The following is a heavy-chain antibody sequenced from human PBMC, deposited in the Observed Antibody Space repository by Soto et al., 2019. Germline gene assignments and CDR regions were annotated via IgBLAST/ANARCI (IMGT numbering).Heavy chain of an antibody. Sequence: QMQLVESGGGVVQPGRSLRLSFAASGFTFSSYAMHWVRQAPGKGLEWVAVISYDGSNKYYADSVKGRFTISRDNSKNTLYLQMNSLRAEDTAVYYCARDPLWGTAMVLWYFDLWGRGTLVTVSS. V-gene: IGHV3-30-3*01. CDR2: ISYDGSNK. J-gene: IGHJ2*01. D-gene: IGHD5-18*01. CDR3: ARDPLWGTAMVLWYFDL. CDR1: GFTFSSYA.